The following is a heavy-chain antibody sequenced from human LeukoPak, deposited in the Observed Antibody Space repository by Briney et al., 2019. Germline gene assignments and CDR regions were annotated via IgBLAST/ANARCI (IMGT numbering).Heavy chain of an antibody. J-gene: IGHJ4*02. CDR2: IYYSGST. V-gene: IGHV4-39*01. D-gene: IGHD3-22*01. Sequence: SETLSLTCTVSGGSISSSSDYWGWIRQPPGKGLECIGSIYYSGSTYYNPSLKSRVTISVDTSKNQFSLKLSSVTAADTAVYYCAIRQTNYYDSSGKNDYWGQGTLVTVSS. CDR3: AIRQTNYYDSSGKNDY. CDR1: GGSISSSSDY.